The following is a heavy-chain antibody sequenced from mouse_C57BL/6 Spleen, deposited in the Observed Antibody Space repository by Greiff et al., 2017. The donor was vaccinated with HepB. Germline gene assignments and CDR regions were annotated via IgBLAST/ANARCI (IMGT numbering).Heavy chain of an antibody. Sequence: QVHVKQSGPGLVAPSQSLSITCTVSGFSLTSYAISWVRQPPGKGLEWLGVIWTGGGTNYNSALKSRLSISKDNSKSQVFLKMNSLQTDDTARYYCASVNYYGSSHYWYFDVWGTGTTVTVSS. CDR1: GFSLTSYA. CDR2: IWTGGGT. CDR3: ASVNYYGSSHYWYFDV. V-gene: IGHV2-9-1*01. J-gene: IGHJ1*03. D-gene: IGHD1-1*01.